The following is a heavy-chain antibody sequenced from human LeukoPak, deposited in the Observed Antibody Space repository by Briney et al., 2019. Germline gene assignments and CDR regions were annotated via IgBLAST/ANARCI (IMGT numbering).Heavy chain of an antibody. Sequence: SQTLSLTCAISGDTVSNKRSAWNWIRQSPSRGLEWLGRTYYRSKWYNDYAVSVKSRITINPDTSKNQFSLQLNSVTPEDTAVYYCARALGYAFDIWGQGTMVTVSS. V-gene: IGHV6-1*01. CDR3: ARALGYAFDI. CDR2: TYYRSKWYN. CDR1: GDTVSNKRSA. D-gene: IGHD7-27*01. J-gene: IGHJ3*02.